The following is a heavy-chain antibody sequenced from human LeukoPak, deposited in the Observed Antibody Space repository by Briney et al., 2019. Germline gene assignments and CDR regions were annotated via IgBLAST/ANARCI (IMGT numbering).Heavy chain of an antibody. CDR1: GGSISSYY. CDR2: IYTSGST. Sequence: SETLSLTCTVSGGSISSYYWSWIRQPAGKGLEWIGRIYTSGSTNYNPSLKSRVTMSVDTPKNQFSLRLTSVTAADTAVYYCARHKGGAPASLGAFDIWGQGTMVTVSS. J-gene: IGHJ3*02. CDR3: ARHKGGAPASLGAFDI. D-gene: IGHD2-2*01. V-gene: IGHV4-4*07.